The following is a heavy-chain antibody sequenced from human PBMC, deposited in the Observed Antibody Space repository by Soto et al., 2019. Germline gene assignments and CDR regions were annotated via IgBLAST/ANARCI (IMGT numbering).Heavy chain of an antibody. CDR3: ARVAQQLSRGYFDY. D-gene: IGHD6-13*01. CDR1: GFTFSSYA. Sequence: SGGSLRLSCAASGFTFSSYAMHWFRQAPGKGLEYVSAISSNGGSTYYANSVKGRFTISRDNSKNTLYLQMGSLRAEDMAVYYCARVAQQLSRGYFDYWGQGTLVTVSS. J-gene: IGHJ4*02. V-gene: IGHV3-64*01. CDR2: ISSNGGST.